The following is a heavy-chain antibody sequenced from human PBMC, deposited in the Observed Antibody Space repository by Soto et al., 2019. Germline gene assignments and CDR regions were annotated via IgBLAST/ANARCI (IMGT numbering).Heavy chain of an antibody. J-gene: IGHJ4*02. V-gene: IGHV3-30*18. Sequence: GGSLRLSCAASGFTFSSYGMHWVRQAPGKGLEWVAVISYDGSNKYYADSVKGRFPISRDNSRNTLFLQMNSLRAEDTAVYYCAKAPTVTTRGDYFDYWGQGTLVTVSS. CDR1: GFTFSSYG. D-gene: IGHD4-17*01. CDR2: ISYDGSNK. CDR3: AKAPTVTTRGDYFDY.